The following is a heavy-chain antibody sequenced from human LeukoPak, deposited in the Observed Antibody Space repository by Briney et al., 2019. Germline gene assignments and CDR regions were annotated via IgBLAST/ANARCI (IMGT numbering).Heavy chain of an antibody. D-gene: IGHD5/OR15-5a*01. CDR3: AKGFWSTVTPTFNY. J-gene: IGHJ4*02. V-gene: IGHV3-23*01. Sequence: PGGSLRLSCAASGFTFSSYAMSWVRQAPGKGLEWVSAISGSGGSTYYADSVKGRLTISRDNSKNTLYLQMNSLRAEDTAVYYCAKGFWSTVTPTFNYWGQGTLVTVSS. CDR1: GFTFSSYA. CDR2: ISGSGGST.